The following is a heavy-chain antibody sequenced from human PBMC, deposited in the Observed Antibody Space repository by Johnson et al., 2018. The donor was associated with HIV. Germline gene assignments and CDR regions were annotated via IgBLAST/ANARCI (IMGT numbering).Heavy chain of an antibody. CDR2: IRSDGVNK. CDR3: TVWRWGWSGQEPFDV. J-gene: IGHJ3*01. D-gene: IGHD3-3*01. Sequence: QVQLVESGGGVVQPGRSLRLSCAASGFTFSSYAMHWVRQAPGKGLEWVAYIRSDGVNKQYTDSVKGRFTISRDNSKNTVYLQMNSLRDEDTSVYYCTVWRWGWSGQEPFDVWGPGTMVTVSS. V-gene: IGHV3-30*04. CDR1: GFTFSSYA.